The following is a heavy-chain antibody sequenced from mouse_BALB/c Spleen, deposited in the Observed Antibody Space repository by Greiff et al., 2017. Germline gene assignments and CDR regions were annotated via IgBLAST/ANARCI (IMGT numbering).Heavy chain of an antibody. J-gene: IGHJ1*01. CDR3: ARSSTGLYWYFDV. CDR2: INPGSGGT. CDR1: GYAFTNYL. D-gene: IGHD1-1*01. Sequence: VQLQQSGAELVRPGTSVKVSCKASGYAFTNYLIEWVKQRPGQGLEWIGVINPGSGGTNYNEKFKGKATLTADKSSSTAYMQLSSLTSDDSAVYFCARSSTGLYWYFDVWGAGTTVTVSA. V-gene: IGHV1-54*03.